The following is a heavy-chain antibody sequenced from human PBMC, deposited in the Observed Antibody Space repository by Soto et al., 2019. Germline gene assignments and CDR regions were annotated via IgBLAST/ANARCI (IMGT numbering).Heavy chain of an antibody. J-gene: IGHJ1*01. D-gene: IGHD6-19*01. Sequence: EVQLLASGGGLVQPGGSLRLSCAASGFTFSSYAMSWVRQAPGKGLEWVSGISGSGGSTYYADSVKGRSTISRDTSKNPLYLQMNSLRAEDTAVYYCANSGWYNPDGYFQHWGQGTLVTVSS. CDR3: ANSGWYNPDGYFQH. V-gene: IGHV3-23*01. CDR1: GFTFSSYA. CDR2: ISGSGGST.